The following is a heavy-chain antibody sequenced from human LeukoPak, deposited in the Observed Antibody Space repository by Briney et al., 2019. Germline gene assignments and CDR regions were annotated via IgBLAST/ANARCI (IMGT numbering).Heavy chain of an antibody. CDR3: AISGSYGGWFDP. Sequence: SQTLSLTRTVSGGSISSGDYYWSWIRQPPGKGLEWIGYIYYSGSTYYNPSLKSRVTISVDTSKNQFSLKLSSVTAADTAVYYCAISGSYGGWFDPWGQGTLVTVSS. CDR1: GGSISSGDYY. J-gene: IGHJ5*02. D-gene: IGHD1-26*01. CDR2: IYYSGST. V-gene: IGHV4-30-4*08.